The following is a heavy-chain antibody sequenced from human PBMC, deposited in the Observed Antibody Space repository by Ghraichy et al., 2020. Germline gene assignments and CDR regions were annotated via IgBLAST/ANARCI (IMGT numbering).Heavy chain of an antibody. CDR2: ISGSGGST. J-gene: IGHJ6*02. CDR1: GFTFSSYA. CDR3: AKFEGGYCSSTSCPTYYYYGMDV. Sequence: GGSLRLSCAASGFTFSSYAMSWVRQAPGKGLEWVSAISGSGGSTYYADSVKGRFTISRDNSKNTLYLQMNSLRAEDTAVYYCAKFEGGYCSSTSCPTYYYYGMDVWGQGTTVTVSS. V-gene: IGHV3-23*01. D-gene: IGHD2-2*01.